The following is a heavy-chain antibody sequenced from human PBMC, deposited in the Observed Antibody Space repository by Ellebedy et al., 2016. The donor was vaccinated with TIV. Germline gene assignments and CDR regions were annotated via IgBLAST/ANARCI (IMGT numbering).Heavy chain of an antibody. Sequence: SETLSLXXAVYGGSFSGYSWSWIRQPPGKGLEWIGEINHSGSTNYNPSLKSRVTISVDTSKNQFSLKLSSVTAADTAVYYCASAQEKTMVRGALPWGQGTLVTVSS. CDR2: INHSGST. CDR3: ASAQEKTMVRGALP. J-gene: IGHJ5*02. CDR1: GGSFSGYS. D-gene: IGHD3-10*01. V-gene: IGHV4-34*01.